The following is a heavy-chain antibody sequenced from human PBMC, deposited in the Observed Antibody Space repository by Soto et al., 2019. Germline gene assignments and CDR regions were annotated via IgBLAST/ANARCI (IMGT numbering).Heavy chain of an antibody. V-gene: IGHV3-7*01. J-gene: IGHJ3*01. CDR2: IKQDGNEK. Sequence: GSLRLSCAVSGFTFSDYCMSWVRQAPGKGLEWVANIKQDGNEKYYVDSVKGRFTISRDNAKNSLYLQMNSLRAEDTAVYYCARDQLYYNDISGRPLNAFDVWGQGTMVTVSS. CDR1: GFTFSDYC. D-gene: IGHD3-22*01. CDR3: ARDQLYYNDISGRPLNAFDV.